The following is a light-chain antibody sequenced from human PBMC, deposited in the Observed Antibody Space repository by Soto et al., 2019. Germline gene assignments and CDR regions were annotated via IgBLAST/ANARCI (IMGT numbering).Light chain of an antibody. Sequence: QSALTQPASVSGSPGQSITISCTGTSSDVGGYDYVSWYQHYPGKAPKLIIFEVNNRPSGVSIRFSGSKSGNTASLTISGLQAEDEADYYCSSFTSTITYIFGGGTKLTVL. CDR3: SSFTSTITYI. V-gene: IGLV2-14*01. CDR2: EVN. CDR1: SSDVGGYDY. J-gene: IGLJ1*01.